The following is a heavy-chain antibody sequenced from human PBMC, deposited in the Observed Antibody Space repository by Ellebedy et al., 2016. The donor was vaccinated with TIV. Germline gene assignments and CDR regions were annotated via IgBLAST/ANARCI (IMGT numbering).Heavy chain of an antibody. CDR1: GFTFSTYS. Sequence: GESLKISCAASGFTFSTYSMNWVRQAPGKGLEWLSYISSSGSTIYSADSVKGRFTISRDNAKQSLYLQMSSLRADDTAIYYCATRAGDAYNSYYYGMDVWGQGTTVTVSS. CDR2: ISSSGSTI. J-gene: IGHJ6*02. D-gene: IGHD5-24*01. CDR3: ATRAGDAYNSYYYGMDV. V-gene: IGHV3-48*04.